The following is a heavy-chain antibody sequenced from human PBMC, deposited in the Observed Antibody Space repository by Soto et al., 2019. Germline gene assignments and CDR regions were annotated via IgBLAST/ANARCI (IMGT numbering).Heavy chain of an antibody. CDR1: GFSLSTSGVR. J-gene: IGHJ5*02. D-gene: IGHD3-22*01. V-gene: IGHV2-70*04. CDR2: IDWDDDK. CDR3: ARISASGSSIWFDP. Sequence: SGPTRVSTTQTLTLTWTFSGFSLSTSGVRVSWIRQPPGKALEWLARIDWDDDKFYSTSLKTRLTISKDTSKNQVVLTMTNMDPVDTATYYCARISASGSSIWFDPWGQATPVTVSS.